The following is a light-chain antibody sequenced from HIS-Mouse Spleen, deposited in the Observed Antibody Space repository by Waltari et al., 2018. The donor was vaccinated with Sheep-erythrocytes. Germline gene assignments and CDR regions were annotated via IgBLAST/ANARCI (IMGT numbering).Light chain of an antibody. J-gene: IGLJ1*01. V-gene: IGLV2-11*01. CDR1: NSDVGGYNY. CDR3: CSYAGSYNHV. Sequence: QSALTQPRSVSGSPGQSVTISCTETNSDVGGYNYASWYQQHPGKAPKLMIYDVSKRPSGVPDRFSGSKSGNTASLTISGLQAEDEADYYCCSYAGSYNHVFATGTKVTVL. CDR2: DVS.